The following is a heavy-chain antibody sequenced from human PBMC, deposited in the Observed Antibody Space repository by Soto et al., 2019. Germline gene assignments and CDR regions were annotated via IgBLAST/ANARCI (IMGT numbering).Heavy chain of an antibody. CDR1: GGSISSGDYY. D-gene: IGHD2-15*01. V-gene: IGHV4-30-4*01. CDR3: FRGYCSGGSCYPRGGMDV. J-gene: IGHJ6*02. Sequence: LSLTCTVSGGSISSGDYYWSWIRQPLGKGLEWIGYIYYSGSTYYNPSLKSRVTISVDTSKNQFSLKLSSVTAADTAVYYCFRGYCSGGSCYPRGGMDVWGQGTTVTVPS. CDR2: IYYSGST.